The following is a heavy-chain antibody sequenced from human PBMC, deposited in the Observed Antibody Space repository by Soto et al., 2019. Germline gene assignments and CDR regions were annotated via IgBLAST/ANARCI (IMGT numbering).Heavy chain of an antibody. D-gene: IGHD4-17*01. CDR2: IYYSGST. Sequence: QVQLQESGPGLVKPSETLSLTCTVSGGSISSYYWSWIRQPPGKGLEWIGYIYYSGSTNYNPSLKSRATTSVDTSKTHFSLKLSSVTAADTAVYYCARRYGVYFDYWGQGTLVTVSP. CDR1: GGSISSYY. J-gene: IGHJ4*02. CDR3: ARRYGVYFDY. V-gene: IGHV4-59*12.